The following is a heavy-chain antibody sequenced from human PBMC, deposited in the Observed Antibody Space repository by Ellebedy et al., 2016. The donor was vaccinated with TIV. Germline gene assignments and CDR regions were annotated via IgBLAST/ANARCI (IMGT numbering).Heavy chain of an antibody. D-gene: IGHD1-1*01. J-gene: IGHJ5*02. Sequence: GSLRLSXAVYGGSFSANYWSWIRQSPGKGLEWIGEINHSGSANYNPSLKSRVTISVDTSKNQFSLKLSSVTAADTAVYYCARGYPSPGFDPWGQGTLVTVSS. CDR3: ARGYPSPGFDP. CDR2: INHSGSA. CDR1: GGSFSANY. V-gene: IGHV4-34*01.